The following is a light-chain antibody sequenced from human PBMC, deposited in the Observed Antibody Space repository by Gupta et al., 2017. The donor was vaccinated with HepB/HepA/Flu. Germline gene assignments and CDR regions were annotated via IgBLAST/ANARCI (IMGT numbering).Light chain of an antibody. CDR1: ESIGRS. CDR2: YAS. CDR3: HQSNNLGGS. V-gene: IGKV6-21*01. Sequence: EIVLTQSPDFQSVTPKEKVTITCRASESIGRSLHWYQQKPGPSPKLLIKYASQSFSGVPSRFSGSGSGTEFTLTIDSLEAEDAAVYYCHQSNNLGGSFGQGTKLEIK. J-gene: IGKJ2*04.